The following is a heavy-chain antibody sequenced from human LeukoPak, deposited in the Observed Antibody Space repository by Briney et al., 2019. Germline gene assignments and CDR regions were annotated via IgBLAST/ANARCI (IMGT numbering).Heavy chain of an antibody. Sequence: ASVKVSCEASGYTFTSYDINWVRQATGQGLEWMGWMNPNSGNTGYAQKFQGRVTITRNTSISTAYMELSSLRSEDTAVYYCARDLGSVDAFDIWGQGTMVTVSS. CDR1: GYTFTSYD. CDR2: MNPNSGNT. V-gene: IGHV1-8*03. CDR3: ARDLGSVDAFDI. D-gene: IGHD2-15*01. J-gene: IGHJ3*02.